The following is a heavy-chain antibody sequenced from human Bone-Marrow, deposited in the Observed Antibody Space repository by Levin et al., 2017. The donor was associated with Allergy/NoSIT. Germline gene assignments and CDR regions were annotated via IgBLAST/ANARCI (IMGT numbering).Heavy chain of an antibody. J-gene: IGHJ3*02. V-gene: IGHV5-51*07. CDR1: GYSFTSYW. D-gene: IGHD3-10*01. CDR2: IYPGDSDT. Sequence: KVSCKGSGYSFTSYWIGWVHQMPGKGLEWMGIIYPGDSDTRYSPSFQGQVTISADKSISTAYLPWSSLKASDTAMYYCARGLLWFGESFAAFHIWGQGTMVTVSS. CDR3: ARGLLWFGESFAAFHI.